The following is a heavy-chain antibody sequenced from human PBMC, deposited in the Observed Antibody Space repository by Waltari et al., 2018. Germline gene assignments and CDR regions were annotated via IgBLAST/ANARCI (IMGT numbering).Heavy chain of an antibody. V-gene: IGHV4-34*01. J-gene: IGHJ6*02. CDR2: IGYDGNT. Sequence: QVLLLQGGARPLKPSETLSLTCDLSGGSFINYRWNWIRQSPPKGLEWIGQIGYDGNTVDNPSLRGRVVIWMDTSKNQFSMTLTSVTAADTAVYYCARAPITVVPGTQKGGMDVWGHGTTVSVSS. CDR3: ARAPITVVPGTQKGGMDV. CDR1: GGSFINYR. D-gene: IGHD3-3*01.